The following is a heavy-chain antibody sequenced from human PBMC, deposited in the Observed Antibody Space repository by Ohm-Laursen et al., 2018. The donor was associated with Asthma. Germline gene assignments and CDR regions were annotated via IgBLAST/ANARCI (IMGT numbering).Heavy chain of an antibody. CDR1: GFTFSSYG. CDR2: ISYDGSNK. V-gene: IGHV3-30*03. Sequence: SLRLSCAASGFTFSSYGMHWVRQAPGKGLEWVAVISYDGSNKYYADSVKGRFIISRDNSKNTLYLQMNSLRADDTAVYYCSRGDEDFWGQGTLVTVSS. J-gene: IGHJ4*02. CDR3: SRGDEDF.